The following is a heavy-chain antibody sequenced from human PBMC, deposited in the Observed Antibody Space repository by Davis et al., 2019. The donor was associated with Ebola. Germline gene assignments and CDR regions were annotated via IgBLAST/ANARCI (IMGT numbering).Heavy chain of an antibody. J-gene: IGHJ5*02. CDR2: IYPGDSDT. Sequence: GESLKISCKASGYSFTSYWIVWVRQMPGKGLECMGIIYPGDSDTKYSPSFQGQVTISADKSISTAYLQWSSLKASDTAMYYCARHLAPIAAAGTGDWFDPWGQGTLVTVSS. V-gene: IGHV5-51*01. D-gene: IGHD6-13*01. CDR3: ARHLAPIAAAGTGDWFDP. CDR1: GYSFTSYW.